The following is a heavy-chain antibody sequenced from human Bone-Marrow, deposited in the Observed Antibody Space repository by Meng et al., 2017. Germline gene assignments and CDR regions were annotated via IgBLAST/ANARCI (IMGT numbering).Heavy chain of an antibody. CDR2: INPKSGDT. J-gene: IGHJ4*02. CDR3: ARDEDISAAGKLFGDY. CDR1: GYTFPDYW. V-gene: IGHV1-2*02. Sequence: LVQGGAAVKKPGASVKVSCKASGYTFPDYWLHWVRRAPGQGLEWMGWINPKSGDTHYAQRFQGRVTMTGDTSISTAYMELSGLRSDDTAMYYCARDEDISAAGKLFGDYWGQGTLVTVSS. D-gene: IGHD6-25*01.